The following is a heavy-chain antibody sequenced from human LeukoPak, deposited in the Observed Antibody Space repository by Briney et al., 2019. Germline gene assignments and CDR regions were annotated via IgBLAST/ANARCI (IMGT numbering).Heavy chain of an antibody. V-gene: IGHV3-23*01. CDR3: AKDRTGGGVYDY. CDR1: VFTFDDYA. CDR2: ISGSGGST. D-gene: IGHD3-16*01. J-gene: IGHJ4*02. Sequence: GGSLRLSCAASVFTFDDYAMHWVRQAPGKGLEWVSAISGSGGSTYYADSVKGRFTISRDNSKNTLYQQMNSLRAEDTDVYYCAKDRTGGGVYDYWGQGTLVTVSS.